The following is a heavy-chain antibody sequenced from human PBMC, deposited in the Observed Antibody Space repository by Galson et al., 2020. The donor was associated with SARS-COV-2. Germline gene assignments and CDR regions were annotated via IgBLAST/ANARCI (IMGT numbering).Heavy chain of an antibody. V-gene: IGHV3-33*01. CDR2: IWYDGSNK. J-gene: IGHJ6*02. CDR1: GFTFSSYG. CDR3: ARVASGYYGLDV. Sequence: GESLKISCAASGFTFSSYGMHWVRQAPGKGLEWVAVIWYDGSNKYYADSVKGRFTISRDNSKNTLYLQMNSLRAEDTAVYYCARVASGYYGLDVWGQGTTVAVSS.